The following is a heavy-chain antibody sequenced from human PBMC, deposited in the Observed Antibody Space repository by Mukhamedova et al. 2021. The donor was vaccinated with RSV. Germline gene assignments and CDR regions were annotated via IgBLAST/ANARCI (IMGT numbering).Heavy chain of an antibody. CDR2: ITPSGRTT. CDR3: TRDRSDSSSRTPFDY. V-gene: IGHV3-48*03. D-gene: IGHD2-21*01. J-gene: IGHJ4*02. Sequence: VRQAPGQGLEWVSYITPSGRTTYYADSVKGRFTISRDNAKNSLYLQMSGLRVEDTAVYYCTRDRSDSSSRTPFDYWGQGILVTV.